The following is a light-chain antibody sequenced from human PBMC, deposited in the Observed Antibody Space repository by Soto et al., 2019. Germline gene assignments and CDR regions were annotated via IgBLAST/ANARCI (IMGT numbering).Light chain of an antibody. Sequence: DIQLTQSPSFLSASVGDRGTITCRASQGISVYLAWYQQKPGRAPKLLIYATSTLQSGVPSRFSVSGSVTALALPISSLQPDDFAAYSCQQLNSFPFTFGPGTKVDIK. CDR3: QQLNSFPFT. CDR1: QGISVY. CDR2: ATS. V-gene: IGKV1-9*01. J-gene: IGKJ3*01.